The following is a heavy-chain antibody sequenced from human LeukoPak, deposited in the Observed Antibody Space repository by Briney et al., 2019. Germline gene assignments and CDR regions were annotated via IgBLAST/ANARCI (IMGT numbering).Heavy chain of an antibody. D-gene: IGHD6-13*01. V-gene: IGHV5-51*01. J-gene: IGHJ3*02. CDR3: GRIPAAGSLKGSFDI. Sequence: GESLKISCKGSGYSFTTYWIGWVRQMPGKGLEWMGIIYPGDSDTTYSPSFQGQVTISADKSISTAYLQWSSLKASDSAMYYCGRIPAAGSLKGSFDIWGQGTMVTVSA. CDR2: IYPGDSDT. CDR1: GYSFTTYW.